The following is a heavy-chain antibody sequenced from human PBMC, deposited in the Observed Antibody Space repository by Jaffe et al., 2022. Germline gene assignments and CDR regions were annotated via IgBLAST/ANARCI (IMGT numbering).Heavy chain of an antibody. CDR1: GGSISSSNW. Sequence: QVQLQESGPGLVKPSGTLSLTCAVSGGSISSSNWWSWIRQPPGKGLEWIGEIYHSGSTNYNPSLKSRVTISVDKSKNQFSLKLSSVTAADTAVYYCARSLLGRFFRMVRGVITSFDYWGQGTLVTVSS. CDR3: ARSLLGRFFRMVRGVITSFDY. V-gene: IGHV4-4*02. CDR2: IYHSGST. D-gene: IGHD3-10*01. J-gene: IGHJ4*02.